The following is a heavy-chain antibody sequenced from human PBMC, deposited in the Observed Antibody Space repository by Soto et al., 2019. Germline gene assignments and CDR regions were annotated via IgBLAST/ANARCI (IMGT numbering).Heavy chain of an antibody. CDR1: GFTFSSYS. CDR3: ARTYYDFWSGYYTNYYYYMDV. J-gene: IGHJ6*03. Sequence: GASLRLSCAASGFTFSSYSMNWVRQAPGKGLEWVSSISSSGSYIYYADSVKGRFTISRDNAKNSLYLQMNSLRAEDTAVYYCARTYYDFWSGYYTNYYYYMDVWGKGTTVTVSS. D-gene: IGHD3-3*01. CDR2: ISSSGSYI. V-gene: IGHV3-21*01.